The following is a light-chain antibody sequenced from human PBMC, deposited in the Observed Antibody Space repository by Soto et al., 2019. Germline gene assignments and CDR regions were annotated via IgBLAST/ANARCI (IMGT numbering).Light chain of an antibody. Sequence: QYVLTQPASVSGSPGQSITIPCTGTSGDVGSYNLVSWYQQHPGKAPKLLIYEVAERPSGVSNRFSGSKSGSTASLTISGLQPDDEADYYCCSYAGNSEVFGTGTKVTVL. CDR1: SGDVGSYNL. J-gene: IGLJ1*01. V-gene: IGLV2-23*02. CDR3: CSYAGNSEV. CDR2: EVA.